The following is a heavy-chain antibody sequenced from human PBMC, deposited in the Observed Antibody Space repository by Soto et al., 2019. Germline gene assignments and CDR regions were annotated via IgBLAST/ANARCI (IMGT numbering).Heavy chain of an antibody. CDR1: GFTFSSYS. D-gene: IGHD3-22*01. V-gene: IGHV3-48*02. Sequence: GGSLRLSCAASGFTFSSYSMNWVRQAPGKGLEWVSYISSSSSTIYYADSVKGRFTISRDNAKNSLYLQMNSLRDEDTAVYYCARDKLYDSSGYYYVGGFDYWGQGTLVTVSS. CDR3: ARDKLYDSSGYYYVGGFDY. J-gene: IGHJ4*02. CDR2: ISSSSSTI.